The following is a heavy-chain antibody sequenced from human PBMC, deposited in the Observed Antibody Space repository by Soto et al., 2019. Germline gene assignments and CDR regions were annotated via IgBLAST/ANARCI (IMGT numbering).Heavy chain of an antibody. J-gene: IGHJ4*02. CDR2: VWNDGSNE. V-gene: IGHV3-33*01. Sequence: QVQLVESGGGVVQPGRSLRLSCTASGFSFGTYGMHWVRQAPGKGLEWVAVVWNDGSNEYYADSVKGRFTMSRDNSKNTLYLQMNGLRAEDTALYYCARGANSPLWKPPAMFRFDYWGQGSLVTVSS. CDR3: ARGANSPLWKPPAMFRFDY. CDR1: GFSFGTYG. D-gene: IGHD2-2*01.